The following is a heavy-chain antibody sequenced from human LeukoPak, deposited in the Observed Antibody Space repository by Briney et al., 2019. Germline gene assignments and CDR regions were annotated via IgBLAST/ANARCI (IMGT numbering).Heavy chain of an antibody. J-gene: IGHJ3*02. CDR3: ARDGEWFGELKNAFDI. CDR2: IWYDGSNK. CDR1: GFTFSSYG. Sequence: PGGSLRLSCAASGFTFSSYGMHWVRQAPGKGLEWVAVIWYDGSNKYYADSVKGRFTISRDNSKNTLYLQMSSLRAEDTAVYYCARDGEWFGELKNAFDIWGQGTMVTVSS. V-gene: IGHV3-33*01. D-gene: IGHD3-10*01.